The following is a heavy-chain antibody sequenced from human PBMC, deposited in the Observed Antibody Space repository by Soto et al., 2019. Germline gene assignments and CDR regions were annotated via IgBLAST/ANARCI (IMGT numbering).Heavy chain of an antibody. Sequence: QVQLVQSGAEVKKPGAPVKVSCKASGYTFTSYGISWVRQAPGQGLEWMGWISAYNGNTNYAQKLQGRVTMTTDTSTSTAYMELRSLRSDDTAVYYCARDQDIVVVPAANWFDPWGQGTLVTVSS. V-gene: IGHV1-18*01. J-gene: IGHJ5*02. CDR2: ISAYNGNT. D-gene: IGHD2-2*01. CDR1: GYTFTSYG. CDR3: ARDQDIVVVPAANWFDP.